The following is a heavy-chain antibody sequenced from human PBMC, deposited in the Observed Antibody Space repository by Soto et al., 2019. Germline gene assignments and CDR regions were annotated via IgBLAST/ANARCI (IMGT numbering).Heavy chain of an antibody. V-gene: IGHV3-23*01. J-gene: IGHJ4*02. CDR3: AKSPLLWFGELLSPYFDY. CDR1: GFTFSIYA. CDR2: ISGSGGST. Sequence: GGSLRLSCAASGFTFSIYAMSWVRQAPGKGLEWVSAISGSGGSTYYADSVKGRFTISRDNSKNTLYLQMNSLRAEDTAVYYCAKSPLLWFGELLSPYFDYWGQGTLVTVSS. D-gene: IGHD3-10*01.